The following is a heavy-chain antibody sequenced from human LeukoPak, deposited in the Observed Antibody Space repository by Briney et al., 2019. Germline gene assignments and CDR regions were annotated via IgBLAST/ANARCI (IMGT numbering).Heavy chain of an antibody. CDR3: ARNSGYDWGEGMDV. V-gene: IGHV1-69*02. CDR2: IIPILGIA. J-gene: IGHJ6*02. D-gene: IGHD5-12*01. Sequence: SVKASCTASGGTFSSYTISWVRQAPGQGLEWMGRIIPILGIANYAQKFQGRVTITADKSTSTAYMELSSLRSEDTAVYYCARNSGYDWGEGMDVWGQGTTVTVSS. CDR1: GGTFSSYT.